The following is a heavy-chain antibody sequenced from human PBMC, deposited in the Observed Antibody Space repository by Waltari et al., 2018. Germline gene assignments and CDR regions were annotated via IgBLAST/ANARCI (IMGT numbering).Heavy chain of an antibody. Sequence: QVQLQQWGAGLLKPSETLSLTCAVYGGSFSGYYWSWIRQPPGKGLEWIGEINHSGSTNDNPSLKSRVTISVDTSKNQFSLKLSSVTAADTAVYYCARAHYDFWSGYYSNWFDPWGQGTLVTVSS. V-gene: IGHV4-34*01. CDR3: ARAHYDFWSGYYSNWFDP. CDR1: GGSFSGYY. CDR2: INHSGST. J-gene: IGHJ5*02. D-gene: IGHD3-3*01.